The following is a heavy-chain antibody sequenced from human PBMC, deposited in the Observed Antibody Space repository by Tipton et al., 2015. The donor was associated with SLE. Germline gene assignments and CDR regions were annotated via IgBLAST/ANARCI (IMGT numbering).Heavy chain of an antibody. Sequence: TLSLTCSVSGVTISSVNYYWGWNRPPPGKELEWFGSIHHSGTTYYNPSLKSRVTISVDTSKNQFSLKLGSVTAADTAVYYCARHMRDSDGPGLIYWGQGTLVTVSS. D-gene: IGHD2-8*01. CDR3: ARHMRDSDGPGLIY. CDR2: IHHSGTT. CDR1: GVTISSVNYY. V-gene: IGHV4-39*01. J-gene: IGHJ4*02.